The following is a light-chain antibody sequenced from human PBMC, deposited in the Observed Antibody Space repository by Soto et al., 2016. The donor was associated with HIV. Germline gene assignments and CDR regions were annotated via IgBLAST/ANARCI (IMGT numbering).Light chain of an antibody. CDR1: SLRRYY. CDR3: NSRDSSGNLL. J-gene: IGLJ2*01. V-gene: IGLV3-19*01. Sequence: SSELTQDPAVSVALGQTVRITCQGDSLRRYYASWYQQQPGQAPILVIYGKYDRPSGIPDRFSGSSSGNTASLTITGAQAEDEADYYCNSRDSSGNLLFGGGTKLTVL. CDR2: GKY.